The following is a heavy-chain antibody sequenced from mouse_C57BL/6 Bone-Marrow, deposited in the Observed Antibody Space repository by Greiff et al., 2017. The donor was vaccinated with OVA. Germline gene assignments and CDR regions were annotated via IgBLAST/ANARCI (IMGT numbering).Heavy chain of an antibody. Sequence: VQLQQPWTELVKPGASVKLSCKASGYTFTSYWMHWVKQRPGQGLEWIGNINPSNGGTNYNEKFKSKATLTVDKSSSTAYMQLSSLTSEDSAVYYCARSRFITTVVAPFDYWGQGTTLTVSS. J-gene: IGHJ2*01. D-gene: IGHD1-1*01. CDR1: GYTFTSYW. CDR2: INPSNGGT. V-gene: IGHV1-53*01. CDR3: ARSRFITTVVAPFDY.